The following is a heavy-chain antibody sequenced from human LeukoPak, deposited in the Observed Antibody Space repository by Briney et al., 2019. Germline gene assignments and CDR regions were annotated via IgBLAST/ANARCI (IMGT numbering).Heavy chain of an antibody. V-gene: IGHV4-30-2*01. Sequence: PSETLSLTCAVSGGSISSGGYSWSWIRQPPGEGLERIGYIYHSGSTYYNPSLKSRVTISVDRSKNQFSLKLSSVTAADTAVYYCARSYYYDSSGLSGWGQGTLVTVSS. D-gene: IGHD3-22*01. J-gene: IGHJ4*02. CDR1: GGSISSGGYS. CDR3: ARSYYYDSSGLSG. CDR2: IYHSGST.